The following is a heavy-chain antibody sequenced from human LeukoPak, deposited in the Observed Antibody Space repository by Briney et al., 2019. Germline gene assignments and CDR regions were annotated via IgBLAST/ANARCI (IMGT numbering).Heavy chain of an antibody. CDR1: GFTFSSHA. Sequence: GRSLRLSCAASGFTFSSHAMHWVRQAPGKGLEWVAVISYDGSNKYYADSVKGRFTISRDNSKNTLYLQMNSLRAEDTAVYYCARDPQWLFTFHIWGQGTMVTVSS. D-gene: IGHD6-19*01. J-gene: IGHJ3*02. CDR3: ARDPQWLFTFHI. V-gene: IGHV3-30-3*01. CDR2: ISYDGSNK.